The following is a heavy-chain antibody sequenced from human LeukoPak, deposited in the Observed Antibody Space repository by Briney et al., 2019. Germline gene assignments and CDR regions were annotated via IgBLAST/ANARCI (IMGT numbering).Heavy chain of an antibody. CDR1: GYTFTGYY. CDR3: ASGAAYNYGY. V-gene: IGHV1-2*02. J-gene: IGHJ4*02. D-gene: IGHD2-2*03. CDR2: VNPNSDIT. Sequence: ASVKVSCKASGYTFTGYYMHWVRQAPGQGLEWMGWVNPNSDITHYSQKFQGRVTMTQNSSISTAYMELSSLRSEDTAVYYCASGAAYNYGYWGQGTLVTVSS.